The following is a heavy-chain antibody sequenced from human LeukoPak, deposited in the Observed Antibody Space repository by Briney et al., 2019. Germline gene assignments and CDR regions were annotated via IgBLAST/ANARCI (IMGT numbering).Heavy chain of an antibody. CDR2: INHSGST. CDR3: ARQALNCGGDCYSGNYFDY. CDR1: GGSFSGYY. D-gene: IGHD2-21*02. J-gene: IGHJ4*02. Sequence: SETLSLTCAVYGGSFSGYYWSWIRQPPGKGLEWIGEINHSGSTNYNPSLKSRVTISVDTSKNQFSLKLSSVTAADTAVYYCARQALNCGGDCYSGNYFDYWGQGTLVTVSS. V-gene: IGHV4-34*01.